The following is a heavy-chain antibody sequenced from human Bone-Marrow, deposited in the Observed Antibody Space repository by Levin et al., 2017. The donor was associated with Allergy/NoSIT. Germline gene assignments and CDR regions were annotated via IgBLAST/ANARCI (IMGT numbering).Heavy chain of an antibody. J-gene: IGHJ4*02. CDR1: GFTFSGSA. V-gene: IGHV3-73*01. CDR2: IGTKPSNYAT. Sequence: PGESLKISCAASGFTFSGSAIHWVRQASGKGLEWVGRIGTKPSNYATSYATSVKGRFTISRDDTENTAYLQMTSLQIEDTAVYFCTRRDSKKYCFDSWGQGTLVTVSS. D-gene: IGHD4-11*01. CDR3: TRRDSKKYCFDS.